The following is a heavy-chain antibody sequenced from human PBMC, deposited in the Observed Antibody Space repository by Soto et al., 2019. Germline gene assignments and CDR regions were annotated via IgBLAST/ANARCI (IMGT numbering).Heavy chain of an antibody. Sequence: SETLSLTCTVSGGSISSGDYYWSWIRQPPGKGLEWIGYIYYSGSTYYNPSLKSRVTISVDTSKNQFSLKLSSVTAADTAVYYCAREPTNYGDYEVDYWGQGTLVTVSS. D-gene: IGHD4-17*01. V-gene: IGHV4-30-4*01. CDR1: GGSISSGDYY. CDR2: IYYSGST. CDR3: AREPTNYGDYEVDY. J-gene: IGHJ4*02.